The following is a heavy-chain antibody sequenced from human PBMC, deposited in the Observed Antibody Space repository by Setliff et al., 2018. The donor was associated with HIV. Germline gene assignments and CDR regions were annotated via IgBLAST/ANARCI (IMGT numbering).Heavy chain of an antibody. J-gene: IGHJ4*02. Sequence: GGSLRLSCAASGFSFRTYWMSWVRQAPGKGLEWVANMKYDGTEIYYVDAVKGRFTISRDNAKNTLYLQMNSLRAEDTALYYCARDQSSSWTTGLDYWGQGALVTVSS. D-gene: IGHD6-13*01. CDR2: MKYDGTEI. CDR1: GFSFRTYW. V-gene: IGHV3-7*03. CDR3: ARDQSSSWTTGLDY.